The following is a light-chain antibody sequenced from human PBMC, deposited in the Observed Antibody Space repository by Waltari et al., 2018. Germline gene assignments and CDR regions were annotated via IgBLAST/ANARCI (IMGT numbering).Light chain of an antibody. V-gene: IGKV3-20*01. CDR3: QQYGSSPRT. CDR2: GAS. Sequence: EIVLTQSPGTLSLSPGERATLSCRASQSVSSNYLAWYQQKPGQAPRLLIYGASRRATGIPDRFSGSGSGTDFTLTISRLEPEDFAVYYCQQYGSSPRTFGQGTEVEIK. CDR1: QSVSSNY. J-gene: IGKJ1*01.